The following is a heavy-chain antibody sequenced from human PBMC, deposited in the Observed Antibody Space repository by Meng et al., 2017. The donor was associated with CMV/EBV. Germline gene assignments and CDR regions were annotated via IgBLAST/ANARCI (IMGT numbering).Heavy chain of an antibody. J-gene: IGHJ4*02. V-gene: IGHV2-5*02. CDR1: WFSLSTSGVG. D-gene: IGHD6-13*01. CDR2: IYWDDDK. CDR3: ARIAAAGRFDY. Sequence: QIPSKGSGPTLVKPTQTLTLTCTFPWFSLSTSGVGVGWIRQPPGKALEWLALIYWDDDKRYSPSLKSRLTITKDTSKNQVVLTMTNMDPVDTATYYCARIAAAGRFDYWGQGTLVTVSS.